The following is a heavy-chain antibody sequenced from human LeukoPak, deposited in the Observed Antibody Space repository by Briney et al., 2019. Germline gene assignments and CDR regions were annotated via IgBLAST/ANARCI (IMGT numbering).Heavy chain of an antibody. D-gene: IGHD3-10*01. CDR1: GGSISSYY. CDR2: IYYSGST. J-gene: IGHJ3*02. V-gene: IGHV4-59*12. Sequence: SEPLSLTCTVSGGSISSYYWSWIRQPPGKGLEWIGYIYYSGSTNYNPSLKRRVTISVDTSKNQFSLKLSSVTAADTAVYYCAREAGAVLLWFGEPDPSAFDIWGQGTMVTVSS. CDR3: AREAGAVLLWFGEPDPSAFDI.